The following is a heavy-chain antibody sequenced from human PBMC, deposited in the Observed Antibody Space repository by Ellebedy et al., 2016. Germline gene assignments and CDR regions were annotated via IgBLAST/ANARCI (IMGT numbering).Heavy chain of an antibody. V-gene: IGHV3-23*01. J-gene: IGHJ4*02. D-gene: IGHD6-13*01. Sequence: GGSLRLXXAASGFTFSTYAMSWVRQAPGKGLEWVASISGSGGNTYYADSVKGRFTISRDNSKNTLYLQINSLRGDDAALYYCAKYSPGITAAGPVDNWGQGIPVTVSS. CDR3: AKYSPGITAAGPVDN. CDR1: GFTFSTYA. CDR2: ISGSGGNT.